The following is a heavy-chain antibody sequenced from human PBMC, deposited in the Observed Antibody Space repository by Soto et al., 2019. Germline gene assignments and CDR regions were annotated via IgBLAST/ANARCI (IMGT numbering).Heavy chain of an antibody. J-gene: IGHJ3*02. D-gene: IGHD3-3*01. Sequence: ASVKVSCKASGYTFTSYGISWVRQAPGQGLEWMGWISAYNGNTNYAQKLQGRVTMTTDTSTSTAYMELRSPRSDDTAVYYCARVPYDFWSGYYKDAFDIWGQGTMVTVSS. V-gene: IGHV1-18*01. CDR3: ARVPYDFWSGYYKDAFDI. CDR1: GYTFTSYG. CDR2: ISAYNGNT.